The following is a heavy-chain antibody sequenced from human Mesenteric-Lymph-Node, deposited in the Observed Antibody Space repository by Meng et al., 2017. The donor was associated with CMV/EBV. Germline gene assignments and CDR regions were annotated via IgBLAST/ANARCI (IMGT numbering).Heavy chain of an antibody. CDR2: IIPIFGTA. V-gene: IGHV1-69*05. J-gene: IGHJ4*02. D-gene: IGHD1-26*01. Sequence: ACGGTFSSYAISWVRQAPGQGLEWMGAIIPIFGTANYAQKFQGRVTITTDESTSTAYMELSSLRSEETAVYYCAAFKSGSYWGSWDYWGQGTLVTVSS. CDR3: AAFKSGSYWGSWDY. CDR1: GGTFSSYA.